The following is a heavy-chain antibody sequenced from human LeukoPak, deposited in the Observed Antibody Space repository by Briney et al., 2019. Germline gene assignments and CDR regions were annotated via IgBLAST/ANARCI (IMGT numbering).Heavy chain of an antibody. CDR2: INHSGST. J-gene: IGHJ5*02. CDR3: ARGPPDIVVVPAAMGWFDP. CDR1: GGSFSGYY. Sequence: SETLSLTCAVYGGSFSGYYWSWIRQPPGKGLEWIGEINHSGSTNYNPSLKSRVTISVDTSKNQFSLKLSSVTAADTAVYYCARGPPDIVVVPAAMGWFDPWGQGTLVTVSS. D-gene: IGHD2-2*01. V-gene: IGHV4-34*01.